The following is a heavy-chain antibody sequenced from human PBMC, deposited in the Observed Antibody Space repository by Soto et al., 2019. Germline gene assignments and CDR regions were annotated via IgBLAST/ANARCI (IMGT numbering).Heavy chain of an antibody. CDR2: ISYDGSNK. J-gene: IGHJ6*03. CDR1: GFTFSSYG. CDR3: ARAGVPSTSNDYYYIDV. Sequence: GGSLRLSCAASGFTFSSYGMHWVRQAPGKGLEWVAVISYDGSNKYYADSVKGRFTISRDNSKNTLYLQMNSLSAGDTAVYYCARAGVPSTSNDYYYIDVWGKGTTVTVSS. V-gene: IGHV3-30*03. D-gene: IGHD7-27*01.